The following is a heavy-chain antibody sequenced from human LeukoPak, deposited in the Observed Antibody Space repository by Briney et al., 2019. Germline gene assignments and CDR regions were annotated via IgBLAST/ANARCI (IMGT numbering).Heavy chain of an antibody. J-gene: IGHJ4*02. D-gene: IGHD1-26*01. CDR1: GGSFSAYY. Sequence: PSETLSLTCAVYGGSFSAYYWSWIRQPPGKGLEWIGEINHSGSTNYNPSLKSRVTISVDTSKNQFSLKLSSVTAADTAVYYCARVPSGSYDYWGQGTLVTVSS. CDR2: INHSGST. V-gene: IGHV4-34*01. CDR3: ARVPSGSYDY.